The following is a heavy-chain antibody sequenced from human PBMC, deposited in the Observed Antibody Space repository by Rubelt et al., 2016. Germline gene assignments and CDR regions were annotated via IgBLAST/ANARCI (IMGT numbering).Heavy chain of an antibody. CDR2: ISGFNGDT. J-gene: IGHJ4*02. Sequence: GQGLEWMGWISGFNGDTNYAQKFQGRVTMTTDTAISTAYMDLSSLGSDDTAVYYCARYDPDAMRGRKAFDYWGQGTLVTVSS. V-gene: IGHV1-18*01. D-gene: IGHD3-16*01. CDR3: ARYDPDAMRGRKAFDY.